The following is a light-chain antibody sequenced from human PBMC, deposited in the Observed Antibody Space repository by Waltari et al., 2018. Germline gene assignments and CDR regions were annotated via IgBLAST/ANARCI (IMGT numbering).Light chain of an antibody. CDR1: NIGVTS. CDR3: QVWHHTNDQEGV. CDR2: DDS. Sequence: YVLTPPPSVSVAPGQTARLTCGGYNIGVTSVHWYQQKPGQAPVLVVYDDSARPSGIPERFSGSNSGNTATLTITRVEAGDEADYYCQVWHHTNDQEGVFGGGTTLTV. V-gene: IGLV3-21*02. J-gene: IGLJ3*02.